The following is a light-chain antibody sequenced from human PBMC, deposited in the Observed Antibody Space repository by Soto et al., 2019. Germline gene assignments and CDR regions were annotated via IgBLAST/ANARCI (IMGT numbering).Light chain of an antibody. J-gene: IGKJ1*01. CDR2: GAS. CDR1: QSVSSN. CDR3: QQYGSSGT. V-gene: IGKV3-15*01. Sequence: EIVVTQSLATLSVSPGERATLSCRASQSVSSNLAWYQQKPGQAPRLLIYGASTRATGIPARFSGSGSGTEFTLTISRLEPEDFAVYYCQQYGSSGTFGQGTKVDIK.